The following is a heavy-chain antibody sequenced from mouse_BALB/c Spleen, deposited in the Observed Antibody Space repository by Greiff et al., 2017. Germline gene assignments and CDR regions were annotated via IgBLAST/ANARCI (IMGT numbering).Heavy chain of an antibody. CDR1: GFNIKDSY. CDR2: IDPANGNT. V-gene: IGHV14-3*02. J-gene: IGHJ3*01. CDR3: ASFYYYGSSSFAY. D-gene: IGHD1-1*01. Sequence: VQLQQSGAELVKPGASVKLSCTASGFNIKDSYMHWVKQRPEQGLEWIGRIDPANGNTKYDPKFQGKATITADTSSNTAYLQLSSLTSEDTAVYSCASFYYYGSSSFAYWGQGTLVTVSA.